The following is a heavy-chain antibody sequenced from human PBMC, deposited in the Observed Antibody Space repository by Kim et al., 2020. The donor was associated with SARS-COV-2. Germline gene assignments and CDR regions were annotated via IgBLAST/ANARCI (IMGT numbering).Heavy chain of an antibody. D-gene: IGHD1-26*01. Sequence: GGSLRLSCAASGFTFDDYAMHWVRQAPGKGLEWVSLISGDGGTTYYADSVKGRFTISRDNSKNSLYLQMNSLRTEDTALYYCAKDKWTPGYYYYMDVWGKGTTVTVSS. J-gene: IGHJ6*03. CDR2: ISGDGGTT. CDR1: GFTFDDYA. CDR3: AKDKWTPGYYYYMDV. V-gene: IGHV3-43*02.